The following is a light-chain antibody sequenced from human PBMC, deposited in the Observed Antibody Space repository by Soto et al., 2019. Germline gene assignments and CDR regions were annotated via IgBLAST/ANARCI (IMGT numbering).Light chain of an antibody. CDR3: QQYNSYSVT. Sequence: IHMTQSPSSRASSFGDRVTITCRASQNINNWIAWYQQKPGKAPKFLIYDASTLESGVPSRFSGSGSGTEGTITISSLQQDDGATYYCQQYNSYSVTFGQGTKVDIK. J-gene: IGKJ1*01. V-gene: IGKV1-5*01. CDR1: QNINNW. CDR2: DAS.